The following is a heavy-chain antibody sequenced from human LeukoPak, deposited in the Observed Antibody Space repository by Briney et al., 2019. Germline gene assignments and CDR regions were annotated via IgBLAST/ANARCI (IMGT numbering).Heavy chain of an antibody. CDR1: GGSISSSSYY. Sequence: SETLSLTCTVSGGSISSSSYYWGWIRQPPGMGLEWIGSIYYSGSTYYNPSLKSRVTISVDTSKNQFSLKLSSVTAADTAVYYCARVEMATITGFDYWGQGTLVTVSS. CDR2: IYYSGST. CDR3: ARVEMATITGFDY. J-gene: IGHJ4*02. D-gene: IGHD5-24*01. V-gene: IGHV4-39*07.